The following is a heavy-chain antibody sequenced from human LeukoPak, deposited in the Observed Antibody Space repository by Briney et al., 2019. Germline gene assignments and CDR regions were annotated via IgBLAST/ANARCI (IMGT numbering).Heavy chain of an antibody. CDR3: AREGVVVVPAAISV. CDR2: IYTSGST. Sequence: SQTLSLTCTVSGGSISSGSYYWSWIRQPAGKGLEWIGRIYTSGSTNYHPSLKSRVTISVDTSKNQFSLKLSSVTAADTAVYYCAREGVVVVPAAISVWGQGTLVTVSS. J-gene: IGHJ4*02. V-gene: IGHV4-61*02. D-gene: IGHD2-2*01. CDR1: GGSISSGSYY.